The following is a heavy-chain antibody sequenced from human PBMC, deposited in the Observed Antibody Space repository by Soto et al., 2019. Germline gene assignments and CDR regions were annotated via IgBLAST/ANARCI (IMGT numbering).Heavy chain of an antibody. CDR3: ARGHVLRFLEWLPHYYYGMDV. Sequence: ASVKVSCKASGYTFTSYGISCVRQAPGQVLEWMGWISAYNGNTNSAQKLQGRVTMTTDTSTSTAYMELRSLRSDDTAVYYCARGHVLRFLEWLPHYYYGMDVWGQGTTVTVSS. D-gene: IGHD3-3*01. CDR2: ISAYNGNT. CDR1: GYTFTSYG. J-gene: IGHJ6*02. V-gene: IGHV1-18*01.